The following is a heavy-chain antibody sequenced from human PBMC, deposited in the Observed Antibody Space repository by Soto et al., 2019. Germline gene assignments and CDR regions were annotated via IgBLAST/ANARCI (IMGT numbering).Heavy chain of an antibody. CDR3: ARDDVGPFNVDY. V-gene: IGHV3-33*01. Sequence: GGSLRLSCAASGFTFSSYGMHWVRQAPGKGLEGVAVIWYDGSNKYYADSVKGRFTISRDNSKNTLYLQMNSLRAEDTAVYYCARDDVGPFNVDYWGQGTLVTVSS. CDR1: GFTFSSYG. CDR2: IWYDGSNK. J-gene: IGHJ4*02. D-gene: IGHD3-10*02.